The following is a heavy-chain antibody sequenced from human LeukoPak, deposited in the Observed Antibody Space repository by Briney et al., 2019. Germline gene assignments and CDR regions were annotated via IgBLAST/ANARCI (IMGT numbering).Heavy chain of an antibody. CDR1: GFTFNKYA. CDR2: IGRSGANS. Sequence: PGGTLRPSCAASGFTFNKYAMSWVRQSPGKGLEWVSAIGRSGANSYYATSVKGRFSVSRDNTKNTFHLQMNSLRAEDTAIYYCAKLQTAVVPAATLGFDSWGQGTLVTVSS. D-gene: IGHD2-2*01. V-gene: IGHV3-23*01. CDR3: AKLQTAVVPAATLGFDS. J-gene: IGHJ4*02.